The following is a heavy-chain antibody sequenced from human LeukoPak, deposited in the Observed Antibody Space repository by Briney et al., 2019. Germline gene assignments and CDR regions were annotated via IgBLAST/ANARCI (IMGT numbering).Heavy chain of an antibody. J-gene: IGHJ4*02. V-gene: IGHV4-34*01. CDR2: INHSGST. Sequence: SETLSLTCAVYGGSFSGYYWSWIRQPPGKGLEWIGEINHSGSTNYNPSLKSRVTISVDTSKSQFSLKLSSVTAADTAVYYCARGSMGHFDYWGQGTLVTVSS. CDR1: GGSFSGYY. CDR3: ARGSMGHFDY. D-gene: IGHD2-8*01.